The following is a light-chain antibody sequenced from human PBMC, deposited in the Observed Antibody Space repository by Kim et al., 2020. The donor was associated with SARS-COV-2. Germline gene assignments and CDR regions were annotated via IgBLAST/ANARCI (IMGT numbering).Light chain of an antibody. CDR2: VAS. J-gene: IGKJ2*01. CDR3: QQTNKFPYT. CDR1: QGIGSY. Sequence: DIQMTQSPSSVSASVGDRVTITCRASQGIGSYLVWYQQKPGKAPKVLIYVASSLQSGVPSRFSGSGSGTDFTLTISSLQPEDLGTYYCQQTNKFPYTFGQGTKLEI. V-gene: IGKV1-12*02.